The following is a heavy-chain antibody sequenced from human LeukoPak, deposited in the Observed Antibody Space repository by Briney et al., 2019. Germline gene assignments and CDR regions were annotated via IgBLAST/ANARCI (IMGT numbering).Heavy chain of an antibody. CDR3: ARGPDSYGYPSFDY. Sequence: PSETLSLTCAVYGGSFSGYYWSWIRQPPGKGLEWIGEINHSGSTNYSPSLKSRVTISVDTSKNQFSLKLSSVTAADTAVYYCARGPDSYGYPSFDYWGQGTLVTVSS. CDR1: GGSFSGYY. J-gene: IGHJ4*02. V-gene: IGHV4-34*01. CDR2: INHSGST. D-gene: IGHD5-18*01.